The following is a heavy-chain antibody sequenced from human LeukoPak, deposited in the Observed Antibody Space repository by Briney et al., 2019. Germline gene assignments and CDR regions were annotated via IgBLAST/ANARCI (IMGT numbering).Heavy chain of an antibody. CDR1: GCTISSYD. D-gene: IGHD2-15*01. V-gene: IGHV4-4*07. CDR3: ASESFEVGVVAAVFDN. J-gene: IGHJ3*02. CDR2: IYTSGST. Sequence: PSETLSLTCTVSGCTISSYDWSWIRQPAGKGLEWIGRIYTSGSTNYNPSLKSRVTISVDTSKNKFSLKLSSVTAADTAAYYCASESFEVGVVAAVFDNWGQGTMVTVSS.